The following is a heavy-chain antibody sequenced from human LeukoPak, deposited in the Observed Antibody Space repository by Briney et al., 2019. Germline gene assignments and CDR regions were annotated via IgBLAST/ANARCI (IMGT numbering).Heavy chain of an antibody. CDR2: IFYIGHS. CDR3: ARIDPLGFFDQ. CDR1: GAFSSRYY. J-gene: IGHJ4*02. Sequence: PSESLSLTCNVAGAFSSRYYWSWVRQPLGKGLEWLGYIFYIGHSNYNPSLTSRISMSVDTSKAQFSLERTSVTAADTAVYYCARIDPLGFFDQWGPGTLVTVSS. V-gene: IGHV4-59*12. D-gene: IGHD6-25*01.